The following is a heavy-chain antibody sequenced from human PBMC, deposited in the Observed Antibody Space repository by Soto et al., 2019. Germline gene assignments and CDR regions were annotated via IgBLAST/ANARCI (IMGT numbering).Heavy chain of an antibody. CDR2: INAGNGNT. Sequence: ASVKVSCKAAGYTFTSYAMHWVRQAPGQRLEWMGWINAGNGNTKYSQKFQGRVTITRDTSASTAYMELSSLRSEDTAVYYCASSFTVPAAIGYSGQGTLVTVSS. V-gene: IGHV1-3*01. CDR3: ASSFTVPAAIGY. J-gene: IGHJ1*01. D-gene: IGHD2-2*02. CDR1: GYTFTSYA.